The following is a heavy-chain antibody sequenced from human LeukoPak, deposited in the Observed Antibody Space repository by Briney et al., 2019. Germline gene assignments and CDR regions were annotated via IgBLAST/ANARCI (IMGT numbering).Heavy chain of an antibody. V-gene: IGHV3-30*18. CDR1: GFTFSSYG. CDR2: ISFDGSNK. CDR3: AKDKGPNGDYCDY. D-gene: IGHD4-17*01. Sequence: GGSLRLSCAASGFTFSSYGMRWVRQAPGNGLEWVAVISFDGSNKYYADSVKGRFTISRDNSENTLYLQMNSLTAEDTAVYYCAKDKGPNGDYCDYWGQGILVTVSS. J-gene: IGHJ4*02.